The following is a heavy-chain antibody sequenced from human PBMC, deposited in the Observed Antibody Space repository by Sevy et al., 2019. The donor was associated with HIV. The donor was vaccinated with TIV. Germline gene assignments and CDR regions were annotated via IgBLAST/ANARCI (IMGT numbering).Heavy chain of an antibody. CDR1: GFTFSSYA. J-gene: IGHJ4*02. Sequence: GGSLRLSCAASGFTFSSYAMSWVRQAPGKGLEWVSAISGSGGSTYYADSVKGRFTISRDNSENTLYLQMNSLRAEDTAVYYCAKVDRPIMVRGVITPFDYWGQGTLVTVSS. CDR3: AKVDRPIMVRGVITPFDY. D-gene: IGHD3-10*01. CDR2: ISGSGGST. V-gene: IGHV3-23*01.